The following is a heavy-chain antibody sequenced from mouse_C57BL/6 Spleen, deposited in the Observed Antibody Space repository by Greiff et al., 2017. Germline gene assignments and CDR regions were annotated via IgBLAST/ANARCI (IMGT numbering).Heavy chain of an antibody. D-gene: IGHD1-1*01. CDR2: INPNNGGT. CDR3: AKVTTVVATDYFDY. V-gene: IGHV1-26*01. CDR1: GYAFSSSW. Sequence: EVKLQESGPELVKPGASVKISCKASGYAFSSSWMNWVKQSHGKSLEWIGDINPNNGGTSYNQKFKGKATLTVDKSSSTAYMELRSLTSEDSAVYYCAKVTTVVATDYFDYWGQGTTLTVSS. J-gene: IGHJ2*01.